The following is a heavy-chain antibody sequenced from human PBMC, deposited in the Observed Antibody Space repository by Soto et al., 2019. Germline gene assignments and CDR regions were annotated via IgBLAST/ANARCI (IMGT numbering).Heavy chain of an antibody. Sequence: SETLSLTCAVYGRSFSNYYWSWIRQPPGKGLEWIGEINHSGSTSYNPSIKSRVTISVDMSKNQFSLNLSSVTAADTAMYYCARGVNHYYYGMDVWGQGTTVT. CDR3: ARGVNHYYYGMDV. J-gene: IGHJ6*02. CDR1: GRSFSNYY. CDR2: INHSGST. V-gene: IGHV4-34*01.